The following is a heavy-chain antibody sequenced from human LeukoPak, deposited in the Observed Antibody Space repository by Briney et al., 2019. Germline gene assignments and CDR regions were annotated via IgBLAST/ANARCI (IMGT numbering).Heavy chain of an antibody. V-gene: IGHV3-33*01. Sequence: GGSLRLSCAASGFTFSSYGMHWVRQAPGKGLEWVAVIWYDGSNKYYADSVKGRFTISRDNSKNTLYLQMNSLRAEDTAVYYCARDRLELRTSYAFDIWGQGTMVTVSS. CDR2: IWYDGSNK. D-gene: IGHD1-7*01. CDR3: ARDRLELRTSYAFDI. CDR1: GFTFSSYG. J-gene: IGHJ3*02.